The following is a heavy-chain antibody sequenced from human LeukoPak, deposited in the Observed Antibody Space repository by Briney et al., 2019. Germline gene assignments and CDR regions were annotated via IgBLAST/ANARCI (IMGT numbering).Heavy chain of an antibody. D-gene: IGHD4-23*01. Sequence: GGSLRLSCAASGFIFSSYGMHWVRQAPGKGLEWVAFIRNDGSNKYYADSVKGRFTISRDNAKNSLYLQMNSLRAEDTAVYYCARDYGGSSPFDYWGQGTLVTVSS. CDR2: IRNDGSNK. CDR1: GFIFSSYG. V-gene: IGHV3-30*02. J-gene: IGHJ4*02. CDR3: ARDYGGSSPFDY.